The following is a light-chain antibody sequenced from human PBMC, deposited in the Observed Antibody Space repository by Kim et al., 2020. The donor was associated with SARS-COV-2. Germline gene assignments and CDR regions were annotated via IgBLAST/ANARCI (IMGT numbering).Light chain of an antibody. V-gene: IGLV2-14*01. CDR2: EVT. CDR1: SSLIGYYNY. Sequence: GQSITISCTGTSSLIGYYNYVSWYQQHPDKAPKLIIFEVTDRPSGVSTHFSGSKSGNTASLTISGLQAADEADYYCSSYTGANTVVFGGGTQLTVL. CDR3: SSYTGANTVV. J-gene: IGLJ2*01.